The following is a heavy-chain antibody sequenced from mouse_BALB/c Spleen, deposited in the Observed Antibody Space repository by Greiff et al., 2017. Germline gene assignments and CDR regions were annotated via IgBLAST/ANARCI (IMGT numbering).Heavy chain of an antibody. CDR3: ARRGPYYFDY. J-gene: IGHJ2*01. CDR2: ISNGGGST. D-gene: IGHD3-3*01. CDR1: GFTFSSYT. V-gene: IGHV5-12-2*01. Sequence: DVKLQESGGGLVQPGGSLKLSCAASGFTFSSYTMSWVRQTPEKRLEWVAYISNGGGSTYYPDTVKGRFTISRDNAKNTLYLQMSSLKSEDTAMYYCARRGPYYFDYWGQGTTLTVSS.